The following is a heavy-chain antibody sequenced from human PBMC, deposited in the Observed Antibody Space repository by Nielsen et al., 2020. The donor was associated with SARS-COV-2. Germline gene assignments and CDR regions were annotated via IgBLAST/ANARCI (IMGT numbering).Heavy chain of an antibody. J-gene: IGHJ6*02. D-gene: IGHD3-10*02. CDR1: GFTFSSYA. Sequence: GGSLRLSCAASGFTFSSYAMHWVRQAPGKGLEWVANIKQDGSEKYYVDSVKGRFTISRDNAKNSLHLQMNSLRAEDTAVYYCARDSLVFGGMDVWGQGTTVTVSS. CDR3: ARDSLVFGGMDV. V-gene: IGHV3-7*01. CDR2: IKQDGSEK.